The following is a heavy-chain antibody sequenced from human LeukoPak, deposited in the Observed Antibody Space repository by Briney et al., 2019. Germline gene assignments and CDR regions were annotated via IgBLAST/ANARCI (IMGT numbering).Heavy chain of an antibody. V-gene: IGHV1-69*06. D-gene: IGHD3-10*01. CDR1: GGNFNNYG. CDR3: VRDSPHYYASGSFDG. Sequence: SVRVSCMASGGNFNNYGINWVRQAPGQGLEWMGRIKPIFGSANYAQKFQDRVTITADKSTTTVYMELSSLRSEDTAVYYCVRDSPHYYASGSFDGWGRGTMVTVSS. CDR2: IKPIFGSA. J-gene: IGHJ3*01.